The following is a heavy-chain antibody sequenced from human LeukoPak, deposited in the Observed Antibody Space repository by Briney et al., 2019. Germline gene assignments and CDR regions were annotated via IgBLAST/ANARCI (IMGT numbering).Heavy chain of an antibody. J-gene: IGHJ4*02. V-gene: IGHV4-39*07. CDR1: GGSISSSSYY. CDR3: ARGMVRGVIDY. Sequence: SETLSLTCTVSGGSISSSSYYWGWIRQPPGKGLEWIGSIYYSGSTYYNSSLKSRVIISVDTSKNQFSLKLSSVTAADTAVYYCARGMVRGVIDYWGQGTLVTVSS. CDR2: IYYSGST. D-gene: IGHD3-10*01.